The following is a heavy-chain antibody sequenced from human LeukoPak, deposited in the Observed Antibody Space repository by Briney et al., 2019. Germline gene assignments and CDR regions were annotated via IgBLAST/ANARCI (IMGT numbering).Heavy chain of an antibody. Sequence: GGSLRLSCAASGFTFSSYAMSWVRQAPGKGLEWVSAISGSGGSTYYADCVKGRFTISRDNSKNTLYLQMNSLRAEDTAVYYCAKVPKWLFYYFDYWGQGTLVTVSS. V-gene: IGHV3-23*01. CDR2: ISGSGGST. CDR1: GFTFSSYA. D-gene: IGHD3-22*01. J-gene: IGHJ4*02. CDR3: AKVPKWLFYYFDY.